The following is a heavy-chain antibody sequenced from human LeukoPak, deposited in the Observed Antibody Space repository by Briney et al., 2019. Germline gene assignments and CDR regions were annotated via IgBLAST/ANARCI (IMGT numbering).Heavy chain of an antibody. CDR1: GGTFSSYA. J-gene: IGHJ6*02. Sequence: SVKVSCKASGGTFSSYAISWVRQAPGQGLEWMGGIIPIFGTANYAQKFQGRVTITADESTSTAYMELSSLRSEDTAVYYCAGSSWYYYGMDVWGQGTTVTVSS. V-gene: IGHV1-69*13. CDR3: AGSSWYYYGMDV. D-gene: IGHD6-13*01. CDR2: IIPIFGTA.